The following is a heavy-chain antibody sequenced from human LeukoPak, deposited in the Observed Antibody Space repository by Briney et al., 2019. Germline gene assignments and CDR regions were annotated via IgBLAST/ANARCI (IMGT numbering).Heavy chain of an antibody. CDR3: ARGIDSYYYYYMDV. V-gene: IGHV4-4*07. CDR2: IYTSGST. CDR1: GGSISSYY. Sequence: SETLSLTCTVSGGSISSYYWSWIRQPPGKGLEWIGRIYTSGSTNYNPSLKSRVTMSVDTSKNQFSLKLSSVTAADTAVYYCARGIDSYYYYYMDVWGKGTTVTVSS. J-gene: IGHJ6*03. D-gene: IGHD3-9*01.